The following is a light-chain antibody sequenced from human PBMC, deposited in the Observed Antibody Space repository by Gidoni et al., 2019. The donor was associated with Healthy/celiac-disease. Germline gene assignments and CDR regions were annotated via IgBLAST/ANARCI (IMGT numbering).Light chain of an antibody. CDR1: QSISSY. Sequence: DIQMTQYPSSLSASVVERVTITCRASQSISSYLNWYQQKPGKAPKLLIYAASSLQSGVPARVSGSGSGTDFTLTISSLQPEDFATYYCQQSYSTRYTFGQGTKLEIK. V-gene: IGKV1-39*01. J-gene: IGKJ2*01. CDR2: AAS. CDR3: QQSYSTRYT.